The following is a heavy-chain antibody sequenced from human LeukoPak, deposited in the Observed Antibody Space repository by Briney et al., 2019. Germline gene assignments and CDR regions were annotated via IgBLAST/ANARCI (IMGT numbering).Heavy chain of an antibody. D-gene: IGHD1-26*01. J-gene: IGHJ4*02. CDR1: GGSFSGYY. V-gene: IGHV4-34*01. Sequence: SETLSLTCAVYGGSFSGYYWSWIRQPPGKGLEWIGEINHSGSTNYNPSLKSRVTISVDTSKNQFSLKLSSVTAADTAVYYCARLGFASGSYNDYWGQGALVTVSS. CDR3: ARLGFASGSYNDY. CDR2: INHSGST.